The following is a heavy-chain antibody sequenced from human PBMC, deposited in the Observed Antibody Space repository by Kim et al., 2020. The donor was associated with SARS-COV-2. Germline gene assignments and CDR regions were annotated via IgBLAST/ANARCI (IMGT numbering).Heavy chain of an antibody. V-gene: IGHV1-46*01. J-gene: IGHJ6*02. Sequence: ASVKVSCKTSGYTFTRYYIHWVRQAPGQGLEWMGVINPSSDNKSYAQKFQGRVTKTRDTSTSTVYMDLSSLRSDDTAVYYCARSQVAARLRGVDYYYGMDVWGQGTTVTVSS. D-gene: IGHD6-6*01. CDR3: ARSQVAARLRGVDYYYGMDV. CDR1: GYTFTRYY. CDR2: INPSSDNK.